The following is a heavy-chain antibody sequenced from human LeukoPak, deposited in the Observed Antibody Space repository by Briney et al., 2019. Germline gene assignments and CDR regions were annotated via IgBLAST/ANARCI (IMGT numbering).Heavy chain of an antibody. D-gene: IGHD3-10*01. CDR3: AKDRGYYGSGSYYTNDY. CDR2: IYHTGST. J-gene: IGHJ4*02. Sequence: SETLSLTCTISGGSVSDYYWSWIRQSPGKGLEWIGYIYHTGSTSYSPSLKSRVTISADTSQNQFSLKLSSVTAADTAVYYCAKDRGYYGSGSYYTNDYWGQGTLVTVSS. V-gene: IGHV4-59*02. CDR1: GGSVSDYY.